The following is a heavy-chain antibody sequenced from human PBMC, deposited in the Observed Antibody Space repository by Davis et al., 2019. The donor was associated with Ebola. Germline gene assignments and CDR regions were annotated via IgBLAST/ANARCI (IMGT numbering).Heavy chain of an antibody. D-gene: IGHD3-3*01. Sequence: GESLKISCAASGFTFSSYAMHWVRQAPGKGLEWVAVISYDGSNKYYADSVKGRFTISRDNSKNTLYLQMNSLRAEDTAVYYCARDSDFGVVILDYWGQGTLVTVSS. CDR3: ARDSDFGVVILDY. V-gene: IGHV3-30-3*01. CDR2: ISYDGSNK. J-gene: IGHJ4*02. CDR1: GFTFSSYA.